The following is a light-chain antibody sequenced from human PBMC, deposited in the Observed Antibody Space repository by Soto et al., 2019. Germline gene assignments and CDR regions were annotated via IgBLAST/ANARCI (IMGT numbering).Light chain of an antibody. CDR1: SSNIGRNT. Sequence: QSVLTQPRSASGTPGQRVSISCSGSSSNIGRNTVNWYQQLPGTTPKVLIYSNIQRPSGVPDRFSGSKSGTSASLAITGLQSEDEADYYCAAWDDSLNAYVFGAGTKVTVL. CDR2: SNI. CDR3: AAWDDSLNAYV. J-gene: IGLJ1*01. V-gene: IGLV1-44*01.